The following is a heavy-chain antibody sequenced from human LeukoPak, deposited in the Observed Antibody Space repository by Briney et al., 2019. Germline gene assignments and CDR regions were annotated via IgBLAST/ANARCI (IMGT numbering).Heavy chain of an antibody. CDR3: ARRTPARYSGYERHYYYMDV. Sequence: GASVKVSCKASGYTFTSYAMNWVRQAPGQGLEWMGGIIPIFGTANYAQKFQGRVTITADKSTSTAYMELSSLRSEDTAVYYCARRTPARYSGYERHYYYMDVWGKGTTVTVSS. CDR2: IIPIFGTA. CDR1: GYTFTSYA. D-gene: IGHD5-12*01. J-gene: IGHJ6*03. V-gene: IGHV1-69*06.